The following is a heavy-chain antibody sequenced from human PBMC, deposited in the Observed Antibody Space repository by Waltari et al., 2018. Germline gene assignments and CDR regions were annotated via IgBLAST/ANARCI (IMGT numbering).Heavy chain of an antibody. CDR1: GFTFRRYA. J-gene: IGHJ4*02. V-gene: IGHV3-33*01. Sequence: QVQLVESGGGVVQPGTSLRLSCAASGFTFRRYAMHWVRRAPGKGLEWVAVLWYDGSSKYYADSVKGRITISRDKSKDTLYLQMNSLRAEDTAVYYCARGDYDYSGYIDYWGQGTLVTVSS. D-gene: IGHD3-22*01. CDR2: LWYDGSSK. CDR3: ARGDYDYSGYIDY.